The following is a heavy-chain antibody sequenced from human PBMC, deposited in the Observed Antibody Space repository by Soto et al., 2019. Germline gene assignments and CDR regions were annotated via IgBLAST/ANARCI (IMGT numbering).Heavy chain of an antibody. D-gene: IGHD3-22*01. V-gene: IGHV7-4-1*01. CDR2: INTNTGNP. J-gene: IGHJ6*02. CDR1: GYTFTSYA. CDR3: ARYYYDSSDNYYYYYGMDV. Sequence: GASVKVSCKASGYTFTSYAMNWVRQAPGQGHEWMGWINTNTGNPTYAQGFTGRFVFSLDTSVSTAYLQICSLKAEDTAVYYCARYYYDSSDNYYYYYGMDVWGQGTTVTVSS.